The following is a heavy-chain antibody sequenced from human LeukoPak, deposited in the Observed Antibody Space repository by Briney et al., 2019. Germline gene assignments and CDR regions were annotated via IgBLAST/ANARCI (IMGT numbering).Heavy chain of an antibody. D-gene: IGHD5-18*01. Sequence: PGGSLRLSCAASGFTFSDYYMSWIRQAPGKGLEWVSYISSSGSTIYYADSVKGRFTISRDNAKNPLYLQMNSLRAEDTAVYYCARADVDTALGADYWGQGTLVTVSS. J-gene: IGHJ4*02. CDR2: ISSSGSTI. CDR1: GFTFSDYY. CDR3: ARADVDTALGADY. V-gene: IGHV3-11*01.